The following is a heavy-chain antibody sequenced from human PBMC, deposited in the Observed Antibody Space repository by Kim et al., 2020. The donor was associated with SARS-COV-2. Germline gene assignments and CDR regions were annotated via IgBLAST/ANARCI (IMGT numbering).Heavy chain of an antibody. CDR2: IKQDGSEK. Sequence: GGSLRLSCAASGFTFSSYWMSWVRQAPGKGLEWVANIKQDGSEKYYVDSVKGRFTISRDNAKNSLYLQMNSLRAEDTAVYYCARDSLGRMVVPAAWGWFDPWGQGTLVTVSS. J-gene: IGHJ5*02. CDR3: ARDSLGRMVVPAAWGWFDP. CDR1: GFTFSSYW. V-gene: IGHV3-7*01. D-gene: IGHD2-2*01.